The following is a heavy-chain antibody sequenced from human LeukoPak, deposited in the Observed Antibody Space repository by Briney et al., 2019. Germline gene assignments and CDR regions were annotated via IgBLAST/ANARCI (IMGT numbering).Heavy chain of an antibody. D-gene: IGHD3-3*01. J-gene: IGHJ3*02. Sequence: PSETPSLTYAVSGYSISSGYYWGWIRQPPGKGLEWIGSIYHSGSTYYNPSLKSRVTISVDTSKNQFSLKLSSVTAADTAVYYCARSRWRITIFGVVIRDAFDIWGQGTMVTVSS. CDR3: ARSRWRITIFGVVIRDAFDI. CDR2: IYHSGST. V-gene: IGHV4-38-2*01. CDR1: GYSISSGYY.